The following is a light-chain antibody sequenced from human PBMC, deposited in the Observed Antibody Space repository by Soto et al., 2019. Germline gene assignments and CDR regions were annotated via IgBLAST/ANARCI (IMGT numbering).Light chain of an antibody. J-gene: IGKJ2*01. CDR2: GTS. CDR3: QQYGNSPMYT. CDR1: QSVNINY. V-gene: IGKV3-20*01. Sequence: EIVLTQSPGTQSLSPGERATLSCRASQSVNINYLTWYHQKPGQAPRVLIHGTSTRATGIPDRFSGSGSGTDFTLTISRLEPEDFAVYYCQQYGNSPMYTFGQGTKLEIK.